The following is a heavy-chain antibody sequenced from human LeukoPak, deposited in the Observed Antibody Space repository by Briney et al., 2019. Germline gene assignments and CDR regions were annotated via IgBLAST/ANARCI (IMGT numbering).Heavy chain of an antibody. J-gene: IGHJ4*02. CDR3: AKARSYDSSGYFDY. D-gene: IGHD3-22*01. CDR2: ISYDGSNK. CDR1: GFTFSSYG. Sequence: GGSLRLSCAASGFTFSSYGMHWVRQAPGKGLEWVAVISYDGSNKYYADSVKGRFTISRDNSKNTLYLQMNSLRAEDTAVYYCAKARSYDSSGYFDYWGQGTLVTVSS. V-gene: IGHV3-30*18.